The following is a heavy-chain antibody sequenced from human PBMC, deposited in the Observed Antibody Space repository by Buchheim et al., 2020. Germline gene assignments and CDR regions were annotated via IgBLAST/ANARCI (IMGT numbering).Heavy chain of an antibody. CDR2: INHSGST. Sequence: QVQLQQWGAGLLKPSETLSLTCAVYGGSFSGYYWSWIRQPPGKGLEWIGEINHSGSTNYNPSLKSRVTISVDTSKNQFSLKLSSVTAADTAVYYCARRKNWGRYGSAYYYGMDVWGQGTT. CDR1: GGSFSGYY. D-gene: IGHD3-10*01. V-gene: IGHV4-34*01. CDR3: ARRKNWGRYGSAYYYGMDV. J-gene: IGHJ6*02.